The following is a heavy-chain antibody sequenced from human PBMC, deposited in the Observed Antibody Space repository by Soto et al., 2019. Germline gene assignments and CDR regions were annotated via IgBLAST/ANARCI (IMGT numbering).Heavy chain of an antibody. CDR3: ARDFPPDYYYGMDV. CDR1: GFTVSSNY. Sequence: EVQLVESGGGLIQPGGSLRLSCAASGFTVSSNYMSWVRQDPGKGLEWVSVIYSGGSTYYADSVKGRFTISRDNSKNTLYLQMNSLRAEDTAVYYCARDFPPDYYYGMDVWGQGTTVTVSS. CDR2: IYSGGST. V-gene: IGHV3-53*01. J-gene: IGHJ6*02.